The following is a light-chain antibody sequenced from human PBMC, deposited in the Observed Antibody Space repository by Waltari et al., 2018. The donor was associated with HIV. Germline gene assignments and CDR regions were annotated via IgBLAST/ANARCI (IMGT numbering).Light chain of an antibody. V-gene: IGLV6-57*01. CDR1: SGKLAINL. CDR2: EAT. CDR3: QSYETSNPVV. Sequence: NFMLTQPHSVSESPGKTVTISCTRSSGKLAINLVQWDQQRPGTSPPPVIYEATKRPPGVPDRFSGSIDISSNAASLTISGLKTGNEADYYCQSYETSNPVVFGGGTKLTVL. J-gene: IGLJ2*01.